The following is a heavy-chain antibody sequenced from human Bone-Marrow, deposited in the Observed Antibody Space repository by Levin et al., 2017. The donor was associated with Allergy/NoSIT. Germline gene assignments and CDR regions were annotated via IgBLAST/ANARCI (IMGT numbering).Heavy chain of an antibody. CDR1: GFTVSSNY. Sequence: GESLKISCAASGFTVSSNYMSWVRQAPGKGLEWVSVIYSGGSTYYADSVKGRFTISRDNSKNTLYLQMNSLRAEDTAVYYCARDTAGRGDDAFDIWGQGTMVTVSS. CDR3: ARDTAGRGDDAFDI. D-gene: IGHD6-13*01. V-gene: IGHV3-66*01. CDR2: IYSGGST. J-gene: IGHJ3*02.